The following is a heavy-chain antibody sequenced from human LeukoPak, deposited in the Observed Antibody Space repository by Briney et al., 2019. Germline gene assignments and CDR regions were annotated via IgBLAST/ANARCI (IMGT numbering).Heavy chain of an antibody. Sequence: GSSVKVSCKASGGTFSSYAISWVRQAPGQGLEWMGGIIPIFGTANYAQKFQGRVTITADESTSTAYMELSSLRSEDTAVYYCARDYYDSSGYYYGFWDYWGQGTQVTVSS. J-gene: IGHJ4*02. CDR3: ARDYYDSSGYYYGFWDY. CDR2: IIPIFGTA. CDR1: GGTFSSYA. V-gene: IGHV1-69*01. D-gene: IGHD3-22*01.